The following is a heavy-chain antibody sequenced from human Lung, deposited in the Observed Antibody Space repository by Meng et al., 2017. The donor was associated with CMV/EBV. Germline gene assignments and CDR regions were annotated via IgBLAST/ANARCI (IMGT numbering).Heavy chain of an antibody. D-gene: IGHD2-15*01. Sequence: ESXKISXAASEFTFSTYVMRWVRQAPGKGLEWVANIKQDGSEKYYVDSVKGRFTIPRDNAKNSLYLQMNSLRAEDTAVYYCARDSASVGSGYYYYYGMDVWGRGTSVTVSS. CDR1: EFTFSTYV. V-gene: IGHV3-7*01. CDR2: IKQDGSEK. J-gene: IGHJ6*01. CDR3: ARDSASVGSGYYYYYGMDV.